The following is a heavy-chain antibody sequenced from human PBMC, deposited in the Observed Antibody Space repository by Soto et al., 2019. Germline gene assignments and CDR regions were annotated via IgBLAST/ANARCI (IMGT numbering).Heavy chain of an antibody. J-gene: IGHJ4*02. CDR3: ARTWIRFGPNEY. CDR2: ISGSSGHI. CDR1: GFTFNSYG. D-gene: IGHD3-16*01. V-gene: IGHV3-21*01. Sequence: GGSLRLSCEASGFTFNSYGINWVRQGPGKGLEWVSFISGSSGHIYYGDSVRGRFTISRDNAKKSVYLQMNSLRVEDTAIYYCARTWIRFGPNEYWGQGAPVTVSS.